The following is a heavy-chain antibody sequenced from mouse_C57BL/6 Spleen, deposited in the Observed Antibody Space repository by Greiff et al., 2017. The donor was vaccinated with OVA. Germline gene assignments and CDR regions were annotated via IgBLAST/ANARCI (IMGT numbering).Heavy chain of an antibody. CDR3: AMAGGYGNYVGFAY. D-gene: IGHD2-10*02. Sequence: QVHVKQSGTELVKPGASVKLSCKASGYTFTSYWMHWVKQRPGQGLEWIGNINPSNGGTNYNEKFKSKATLTVDKSSSTAYMQLSSLTSEDSAVYYCAMAGGYGNYVGFAYWGQGTLVTVSA. CDR2: INPSNGGT. V-gene: IGHV1-53*01. J-gene: IGHJ3*01. CDR1: GYTFTSYW.